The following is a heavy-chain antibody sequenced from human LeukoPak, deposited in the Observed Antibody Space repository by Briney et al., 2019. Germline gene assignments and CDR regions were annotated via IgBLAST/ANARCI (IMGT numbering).Heavy chain of an antibody. CDR1: GFTFSSYS. V-gene: IGHV3-74*01. J-gene: IGHJ4*02. CDR2: INSDGSST. Sequence: GGSLRLSCAASGFTFSSYSMNWVRQTPGRGLVWVSRINSDGSSTSYADSVKGRFTISRDNAKSTLFLQMNSLRVEDTAVYYCARSDYFDYWGQGTLVTVSS. CDR3: ARSDYFDY.